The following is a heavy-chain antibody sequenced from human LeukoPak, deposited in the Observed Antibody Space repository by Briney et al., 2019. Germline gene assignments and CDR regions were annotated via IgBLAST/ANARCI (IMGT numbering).Heavy chain of an antibody. V-gene: IGHV1-46*01. CDR2: INPSGGNT. CDR3: ARGAKYYDSSGYPFDY. D-gene: IGHD3-22*01. Sequence: ASVKVSCKASGYTFTNYYMHWVRQAPGQGLEWMGIINPSGGNTNYTQKFQGRVTMTRDMSTSTFYMELSSLRSEDTAVYYCARGAKYYDSSGYPFDYWGQGTLVTVSS. CDR1: GYTFTNYY. J-gene: IGHJ4*02.